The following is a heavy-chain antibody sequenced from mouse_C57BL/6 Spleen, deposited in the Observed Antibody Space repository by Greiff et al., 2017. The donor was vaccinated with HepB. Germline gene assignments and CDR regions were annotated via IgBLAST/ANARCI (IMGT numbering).Heavy chain of an antibody. CDR2: IYPGDGDT. Sequence: QVQLQQSGPELVKPGASVKISCKASGYAFSSSWMNWVKQRTGKGLEWIGRIYPGDGDTNYNGKFKGKATLTADKSSSTAYMQLSSLTSEDSAVYFCARLWPGVAYWGQGTLVTVSA. CDR1: GYAFSSSW. V-gene: IGHV1-82*01. CDR3: ARLWPGVAY. J-gene: IGHJ3*01.